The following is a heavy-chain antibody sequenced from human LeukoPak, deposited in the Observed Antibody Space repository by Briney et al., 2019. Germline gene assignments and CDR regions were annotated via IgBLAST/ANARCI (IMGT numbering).Heavy chain of an antibody. V-gene: IGHV3-23*01. CDR2: ISGSGGST. Sequence: GGSLRLSCAASGFTFSSYAMSWVRQAPGKGLEWVSAISGSGGSTYYADSVKGRFTISRDNSKNTLYLQMNSLRAEDTAVYYCATYCSSTSCLSFDYWGQGTLVTVSS. D-gene: IGHD2-2*01. CDR1: GFTFSSYA. J-gene: IGHJ4*02. CDR3: ATYCSSTSCLSFDY.